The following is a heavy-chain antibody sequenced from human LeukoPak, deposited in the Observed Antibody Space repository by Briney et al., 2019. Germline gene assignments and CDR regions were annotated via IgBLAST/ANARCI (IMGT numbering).Heavy chain of an antibody. CDR1: GGTFSSYA. Sequence: ASVKVSCKASGGTFSSYAISWVRQAPGQGPEWMGGIIPIFGTANYAQKFQGRVTITADESTSTAYMELSSLRSEDTAVYYCARDQGSWYFEFRWFDPWGQGTLVTVSS. CDR2: IIPIFGTA. CDR3: ARDQGSWYFEFRWFDP. V-gene: IGHV1-69*13. J-gene: IGHJ5*02. D-gene: IGHD6-13*01.